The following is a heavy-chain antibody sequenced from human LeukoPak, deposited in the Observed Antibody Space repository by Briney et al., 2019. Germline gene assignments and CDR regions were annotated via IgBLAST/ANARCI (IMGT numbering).Heavy chain of an antibody. CDR2: ISSSSSYI. V-gene: IGHV3-21*01. J-gene: IGHJ6*03. CDR1: GFTFSSYS. D-gene: IGHD2-2*01. CDR3: ARRYCSSTSCYRSVVNYMDV. Sequence: KPGGSLRLSCAASGFTFSSYSMNWVRQAPGKGLEWVSSISSSSSYIYYADSVKGRFTISRDNAKNSLYLQMNSLRAEDTAVYYCARRYCSSTSCYRSVVNYMDVWGTGTTVTVSS.